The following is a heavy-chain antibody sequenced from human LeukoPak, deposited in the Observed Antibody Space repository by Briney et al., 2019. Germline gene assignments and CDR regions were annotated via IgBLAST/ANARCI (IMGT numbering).Heavy chain of an antibody. CDR1: GGSVSSGSYY. Sequence: PSETLSLTCTVSGGSVSSGSYYWSWIRQPPGKGLEWIGYIYYSGSTNYNPSLKSRVTISVDTSKNQFSLKLSSVTAADTAVYYCARDRGYDYVWGSYRYIDYWGQGTLVTVSS. V-gene: IGHV4-61*01. J-gene: IGHJ4*02. CDR3: ARDRGYDYVWGSYRYIDY. CDR2: IYYSGST. D-gene: IGHD3-16*02.